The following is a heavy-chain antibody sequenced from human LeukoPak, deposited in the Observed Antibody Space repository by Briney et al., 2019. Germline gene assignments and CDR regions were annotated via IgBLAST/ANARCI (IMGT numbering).Heavy chain of an antibody. J-gene: IGHJ3*02. Sequence: PGRSLRLSCAASGFTFSSYGMHWVRQAPGKGLEWVAVMSYDGSNKYYADSVKGRFTISRDNSKNTLYLQMNSLRAEDTAVYYCAKGTWIQLWRDAFDIWGQGTMVTVSS. CDR3: AKGTWIQLWRDAFDI. CDR2: MSYDGSNK. CDR1: GFTFSSYG. V-gene: IGHV3-30*18. D-gene: IGHD5-18*01.